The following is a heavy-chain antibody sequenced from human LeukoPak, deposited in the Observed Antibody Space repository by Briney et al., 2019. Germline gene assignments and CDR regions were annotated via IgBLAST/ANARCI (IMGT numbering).Heavy chain of an antibody. J-gene: IGHJ4*02. Sequence: PGGSLRLSCAASGFTFSSYSMNWVRQAPGKGLEWVSSISSSSSYIYYADSVKGRFTISRDNAKNSLYLQMNSLRAEDTAVYFCTREAAAGIDYWGQGTLVTVSS. V-gene: IGHV3-21*01. D-gene: IGHD6-13*01. CDR2: ISSSSSYI. CDR3: TREAAAGIDY. CDR1: GFTFSSYS.